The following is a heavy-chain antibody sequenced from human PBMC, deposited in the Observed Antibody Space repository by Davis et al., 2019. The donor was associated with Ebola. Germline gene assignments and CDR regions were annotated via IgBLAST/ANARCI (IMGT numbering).Heavy chain of an antibody. D-gene: IGHD6-19*01. CDR2: SSAYNGNT. CDR3: ARDAIAVAEFSWFDP. Sequence: ASSVKVSCKASGYTFTSYGISWVRQAPGQGIEWRGWSSAYNGNTNYAQKLQGRVTMTTDTSTSTAYMELRSLRSDDTAVYYCARDAIAVAEFSWFDPWGQGTLVTVSS. V-gene: IGHV1-18*01. J-gene: IGHJ5*02. CDR1: GYTFTSYG.